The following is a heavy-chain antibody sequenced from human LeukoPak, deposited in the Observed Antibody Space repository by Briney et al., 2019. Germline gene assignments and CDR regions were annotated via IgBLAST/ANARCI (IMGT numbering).Heavy chain of an antibody. Sequence: SETLSLTCTVSGGSISSGGYYWSWIRQHPGKGLEWIGYIYYSGSTYYNPSLKSRVTISVDTSKNQFSLKLSSVTAADTAVYYCAGVNGGNSHFDYWGQGTLVTVSS. V-gene: IGHV4-31*03. J-gene: IGHJ4*02. CDR2: IYYSGST. CDR3: AGVNGGNSHFDY. D-gene: IGHD4-23*01. CDR1: GGSISSGGYY.